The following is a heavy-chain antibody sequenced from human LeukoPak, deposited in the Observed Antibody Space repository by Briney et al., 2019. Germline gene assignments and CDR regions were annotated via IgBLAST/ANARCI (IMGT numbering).Heavy chain of an antibody. J-gene: IGHJ4*02. D-gene: IGHD1-7*01. V-gene: IGHV3-30*02. CDR1: GFRFSGYG. CDR3: AKDERNWTYNLARQTYD. CDR2: IRYDGSNK. Sequence: QSGGSLRLSCAASGFRFSGYGMHWVRQAPGRGLEWVAFIRYDGSNKYYADSVKGRFTVSRDNSKNTLYLQMSSLRAEDTAVYYCAKDERNWTYNLARQTYDWGQGTLVTVSS.